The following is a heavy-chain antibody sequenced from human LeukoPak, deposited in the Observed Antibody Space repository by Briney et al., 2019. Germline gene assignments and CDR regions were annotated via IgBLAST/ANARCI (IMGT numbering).Heavy chain of an antibody. J-gene: IGHJ3*02. CDR3: AREASGYSYGLDAFDI. V-gene: IGHV3-23*01. CDR2: ISDSGGRI. Sequence: GGSLRLSCAASGFTFNSYAMTWVRQAPGKGLEWVSLISDSGGRIYYADSVKGRFTISRDNAKNSLYLQMNSLRGEDTAVYYCAREASGYSYGLDAFDIWGQGTTVTVSS. CDR1: GFTFNSYA. D-gene: IGHD5-18*01.